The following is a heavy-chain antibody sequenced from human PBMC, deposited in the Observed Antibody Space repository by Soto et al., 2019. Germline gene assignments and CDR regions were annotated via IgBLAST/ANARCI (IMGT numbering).Heavy chain of an antibody. J-gene: IGHJ4*02. CDR2: ISGSGGST. Sequence: QLGGSLRLSCSASGFTFSSYAMSWVRQAPGKGLEWVSAISGSGGSTYYADSVKGRFTISRDNSKNTLYLQMNSLRAEDTAVYYCAKVVTIGYSSGWSSGGYDYWGQGTLVTVSS. CDR3: AKVVTIGYSSGWSSGGYDY. V-gene: IGHV3-23*01. CDR1: GFTFSSYA. D-gene: IGHD6-19*01.